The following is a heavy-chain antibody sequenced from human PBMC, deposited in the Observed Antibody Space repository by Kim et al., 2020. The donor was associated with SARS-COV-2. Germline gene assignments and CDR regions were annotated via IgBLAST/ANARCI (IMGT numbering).Heavy chain of an antibody. D-gene: IGHD3-22*01. CDR3: ARDYGYYYDSSGYYSGWFDP. Sequence: SETLSLTCTVSGGSISSYYWSWIRQPPGKGLEWIGYIYYSGSTNYNPSLKSRVTISVDTSKNQFSLKLSSVTAADTAVYYCARDYGYYYDSSGYYSGWFDPWGQGTLVTVSS. CDR2: IYYSGST. V-gene: IGHV4-59*13. CDR1: GGSISSYY. J-gene: IGHJ5*02.